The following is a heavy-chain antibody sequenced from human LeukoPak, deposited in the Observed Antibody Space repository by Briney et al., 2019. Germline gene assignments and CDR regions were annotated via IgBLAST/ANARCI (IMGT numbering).Heavy chain of an antibody. J-gene: IGHJ3*02. V-gene: IGHV3-21*01. CDR2: ISSSSSYI. Sequence: PGGSLRLSCAASGFTFSSYSMNWVRQAPGKGLEWVSSISSSSSYIYYADSVKGRFTISRDNSKNTLYLQMNSLRAEDTAVYYCARAASLMGRGAFDIWGQGTMVTVSS. CDR3: ARAASLMGRGAFDI. CDR1: GFTFSSYS. D-gene: IGHD5-24*01.